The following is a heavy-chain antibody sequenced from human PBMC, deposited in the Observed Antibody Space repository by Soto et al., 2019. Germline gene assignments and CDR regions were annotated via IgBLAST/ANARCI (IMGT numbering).Heavy chain of an antibody. CDR3: AHPRGYGVFDAYDM. D-gene: IGHD2-8*01. CDR2: ISAGGGST. J-gene: IGHJ3*02. V-gene: IGHV3-23*01. Sequence: DGSLRLSCAASGFTFSTYAMSWVRHAPGKGLEWASAISAGGGSTYYADSVKGRFTISRDNFINTLYLQMNSLRTEDTAVYYCAHPRGYGVFDAYDMWGQGAMVTVSS. CDR1: GFTFSTYA.